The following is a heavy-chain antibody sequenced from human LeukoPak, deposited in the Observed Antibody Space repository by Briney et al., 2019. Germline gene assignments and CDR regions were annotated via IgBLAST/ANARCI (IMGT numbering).Heavy chain of an antibody. CDR1: GYTFTGYY. V-gene: IGHV1-2*02. CDR3: ARDWSTYYYGSGSYYRRGYFDY. D-gene: IGHD3-10*01. CDR2: INPNSGGT. J-gene: IGHJ4*02. Sequence: ASVKVSCKASGYTFTGYYMHWVRQAPGQGLEWMGWINPNSGGTNYAQKFQGRVTMTRDTSISTAYMELSRLRSEDTAVYYCARDWSTYYYGSGSYYRRGYFDYWGQGTLVTVSS.